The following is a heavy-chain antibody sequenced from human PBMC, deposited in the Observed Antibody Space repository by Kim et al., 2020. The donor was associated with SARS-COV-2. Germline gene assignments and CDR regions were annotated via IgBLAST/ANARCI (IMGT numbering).Heavy chain of an antibody. Sequence: SETLSLTCTVSGGSISSGGYYWSWIRQHPGKGLEWIGYIYYSGSTYYNPSLKSRVTISVDTSKNQFSLKLSSVTAADTAVYYCAREFWYDYIWGSPPETRLRAIDIWGQGTMVTVSS. V-gene: IGHV4-31*03. D-gene: IGHD3-16*01. CDR2: IYYSGST. CDR3: AREFWYDYIWGSPPETRLRAIDI. J-gene: IGHJ3*02. CDR1: GGSISSGGYY.